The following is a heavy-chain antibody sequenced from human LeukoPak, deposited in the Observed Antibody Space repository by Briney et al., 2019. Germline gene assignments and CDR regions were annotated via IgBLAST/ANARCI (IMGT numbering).Heavy chain of an antibody. CDR3: ARGYCSRGSCYPSGFDY. V-gene: IGHV4-4*07. Sequence: PSETLSLTCTVSGGSISSYYWSWIRQPAGKGLEWIGRIYTSGSTNYNPSLKSRVTMSVDTSKNQFSLKLSSVTAADTAVYYCARGYCSRGSCYPSGFDYWGQGTLVTVSS. J-gene: IGHJ4*02. CDR2: IYTSGST. D-gene: IGHD2-15*01. CDR1: GGSISSYY.